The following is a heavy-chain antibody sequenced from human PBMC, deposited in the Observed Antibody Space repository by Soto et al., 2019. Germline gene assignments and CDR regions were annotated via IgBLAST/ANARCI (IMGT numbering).Heavy chain of an antibody. CDR1: GGSISSGGYY. D-gene: IGHD3-3*01. J-gene: IGHJ4*02. CDR2: IYYSGST. Sequence: QVQLQESGPGLVKPSQTLSLTCTVSGGSISSGGYYWSWIRQHPRKGLEWIGYIYYSGSTYYNPSRKSRATISVDTSKNQFPLKLSSVTAADTAVYYCARDSNFWSGSNYWGQGTLVTVSS. V-gene: IGHV4-31*03. CDR3: ARDSNFWSGSNY.